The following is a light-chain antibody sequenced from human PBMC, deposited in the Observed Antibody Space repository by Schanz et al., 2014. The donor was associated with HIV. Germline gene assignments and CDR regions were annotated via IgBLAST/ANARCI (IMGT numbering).Light chain of an antibody. J-gene: IGKJ1*01. Sequence: DIQLSQSPSFLSASVGDRVTVTCRASQDISTYLAWYQKRPGIAPKLLIYAASSLHSGVPSRFSGSGSGTDFTLTISSLQPEDFATYYCQQANSLPWTFGQGTRVEF. V-gene: IGKV1-9*01. CDR3: QQANSLPWT. CDR1: QDISTY. CDR2: AAS.